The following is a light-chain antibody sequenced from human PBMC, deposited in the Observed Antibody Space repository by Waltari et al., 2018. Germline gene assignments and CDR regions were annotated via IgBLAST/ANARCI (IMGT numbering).Light chain of an antibody. Sequence: QLVLTQSPSASASLGASVKLTCTLSSGHSTNIIAWHQQQPEKGPRYLMKVNSDGSHSKGDHIPDRFAGSSFGAEHYLTISSLQSEDEADYYCQTGGHGTWVFGGGTKLTVL. V-gene: IGLV4-69*01. CDR2: VNSDGSH. CDR1: SGHSTNI. J-gene: IGLJ3*02. CDR3: QTGGHGTWV.